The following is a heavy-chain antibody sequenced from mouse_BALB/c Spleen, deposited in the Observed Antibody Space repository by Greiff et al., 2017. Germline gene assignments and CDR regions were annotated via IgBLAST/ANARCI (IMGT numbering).Heavy chain of an antibody. CDR3: ARLYGNYVDYAMDY. J-gene: IGHJ4*01. CDR2: INSNGGST. D-gene: IGHD2-1*01. CDR1: GFTFSSYY. V-gene: IGHV5-6-2*01. Sequence: EVHLVESGGGLVKLGGSLKLSCAASGFTFSSYYMSWVRQTPEKRLELVAAINSNGGSTYYPDTVKGRFTISRDNAKNTLYLQMSSLKSEDTALYYCARLYGNYVDYAMDYWGQGTSVTVSS.